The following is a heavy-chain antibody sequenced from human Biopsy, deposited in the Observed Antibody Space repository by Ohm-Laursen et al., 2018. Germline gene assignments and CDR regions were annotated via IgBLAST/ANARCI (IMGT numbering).Heavy chain of an antibody. J-gene: IGHJ4*02. D-gene: IGHD1-7*01. Sequence: TQTLTLTCSFSGFSLSTTGVGVGWIRQPPGKALEWLALIYWDDDKRYSASLKNRLTIAKDTSKSLVVLTMTNMDPVDTATYYCAPRHLGSNWNYVVFDYWGQGTLSPSPQ. CDR1: GFSLSTTGVG. CDR3: APRHLGSNWNYVVFDY. V-gene: IGHV2-5*02. CDR2: IYWDDDK.